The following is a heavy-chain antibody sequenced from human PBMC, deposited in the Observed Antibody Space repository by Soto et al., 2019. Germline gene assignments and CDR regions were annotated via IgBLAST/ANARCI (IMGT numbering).Heavy chain of an antibody. CDR3: AKDPPYGAHVSDAFDI. CDR1: GFTFSDYS. CDR2: IGSTYYTI. D-gene: IGHD4-17*01. V-gene: IGHV3-48*01. Sequence: GGSLRLSCAASGFTFSDYSMNWVRQAPGKGLQWVSFIGSTYYTIYYADSVKGRFTISRDNSKNTLYLQMNSLRAEDTAVYYCAKDPPYGAHVSDAFDIWGQGTMVTVSS. J-gene: IGHJ3*02.